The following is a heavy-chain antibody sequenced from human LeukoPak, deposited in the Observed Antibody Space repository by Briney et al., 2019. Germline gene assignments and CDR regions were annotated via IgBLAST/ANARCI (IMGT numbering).Heavy chain of an antibody. Sequence: PGGSLRLSCAASGFTFSTYVLHWVRQAPGKGLEWVAVISHDGSEKYYADSVKGRFTISRDISKNTLYLQMNSLRAEDTAVYYCAKEYCTTTNCLGDWGLGTLVTFSS. CDR1: GFTFSTYV. J-gene: IGHJ4*02. CDR3: AKEYCTTTNCLGD. CDR2: ISHDGSEK. D-gene: IGHD2-2*01. V-gene: IGHV3-30*18.